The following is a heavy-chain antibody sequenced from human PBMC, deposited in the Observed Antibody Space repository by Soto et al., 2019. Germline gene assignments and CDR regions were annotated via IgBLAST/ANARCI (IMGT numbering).Heavy chain of an antibody. CDR3: ATGARLTYYDILTGYYSHCFYYGIDV. J-gene: IGHJ6*01. CDR2: IIPIFGTA. CDR1: GGTFSSYA. V-gene: IGHV1-69*06. D-gene: IGHD3-9*01. Sequence: AASVKVSCEASGGTFSSYAISWVRQAPGEGLEWMGGIIPIFGTANYAQKFQGRVTITADNSTSTAYMELSSLRSAATAGYYCATGARLTYYDILTGYYSHCFYYGIDVRGQGPTVTV.